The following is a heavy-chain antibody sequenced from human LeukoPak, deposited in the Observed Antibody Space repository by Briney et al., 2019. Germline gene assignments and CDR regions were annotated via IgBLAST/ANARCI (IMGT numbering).Heavy chain of an antibody. V-gene: IGHV1-2*02. CDR1: GYTFTGYY. D-gene: IGHD5-18*01. CDR2: INPNSGGT. J-gene: IGHJ4*02. CDR3: ARPIRRGYSYGYDY. Sequence: ASVTVSCKASGYTFTGYYMHWVRQAPGQGLEWMGWINPNSGGTNYAQKFQGRVTMTRDTSISTAYMELSRLRSDDTAVYYCARPIRRGYSYGYDYWGQGTLVTVSS.